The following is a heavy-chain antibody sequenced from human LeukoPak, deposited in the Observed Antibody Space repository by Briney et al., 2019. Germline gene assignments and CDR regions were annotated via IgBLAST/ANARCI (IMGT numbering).Heavy chain of an antibody. V-gene: IGHV3-21*01. CDR3: AREISYGDYPSGDAFDN. CDR2: ISSSSSYI. J-gene: IGHJ3*02. Sequence: GGSLRLSCAASGFTFSSYSMNWVRQAPGKRLEWVSSISSSSSYIYYADSVKGRFTISRDNAKNSLYLQMNSLRAEDTAVYFCAREISYGDYPSGDAFDNWGQGTMVTVSS. CDR1: GFTFSSYS. D-gene: IGHD4-17*01.